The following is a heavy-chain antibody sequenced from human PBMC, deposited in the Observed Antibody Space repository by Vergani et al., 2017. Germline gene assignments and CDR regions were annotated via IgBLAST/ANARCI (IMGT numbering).Heavy chain of an antibody. D-gene: IGHD6-19*01. CDR3: ARDPIDSSGWRRRDAFDI. V-gene: IGHV4-59*01. CDR1: GGSISSYY. Sequence: QVQLQESGPGLVKPSETLSLTCTVSGGSISSYYWSWIRQPPGKGLEWIGYIYYSGSTNYNPSLKSRVTISVDTSKNQFSLKLSSVTAADTAVYYCARDPIDSSGWRRRDAFDIWGQGTMVTVSS. CDR2: IYYSGST. J-gene: IGHJ3*02.